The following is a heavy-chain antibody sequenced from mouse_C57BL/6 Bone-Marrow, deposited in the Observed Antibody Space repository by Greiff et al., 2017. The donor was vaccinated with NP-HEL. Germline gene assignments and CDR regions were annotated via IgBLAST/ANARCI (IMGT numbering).Heavy chain of an antibody. CDR1: GFTFTDYY. J-gene: IGHJ3*01. CDR2: IRNKANGYTT. Sequence: EVQLVESGGGLVQPGGSLSLSCAASGFTFTDYYMSWVRQPPGKALEWLGFIRNKANGYTTEYSASVKGRFTSSRDNSQSILYLQMNALRAEDSTTYYCAILYYGFAYWGQGTLVTVSA. D-gene: IGHD1-1*01. V-gene: IGHV7-3*01. CDR3: AILYYGFAY.